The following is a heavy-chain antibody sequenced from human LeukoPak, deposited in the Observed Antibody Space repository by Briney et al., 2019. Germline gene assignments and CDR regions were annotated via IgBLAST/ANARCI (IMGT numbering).Heavy chain of an antibody. Sequence: GGSLRLSCVASGFTFARHWMSWVRQAPGQPLEWVATIRQDGITKYYLDSVKGRFIISRDNARNSMSLQMDSLRVDNTAVYYCARLSGESTIYDYWGQGTLVTVS. CDR3: ARLSGESTIYDY. V-gene: IGHV3-7*01. D-gene: IGHD5/OR15-5a*01. CDR1: GFTFARHW. J-gene: IGHJ4*02. CDR2: IRQDGITK.